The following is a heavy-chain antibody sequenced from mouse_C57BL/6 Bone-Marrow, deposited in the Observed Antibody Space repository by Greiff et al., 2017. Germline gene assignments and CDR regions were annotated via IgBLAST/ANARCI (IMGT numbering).Heavy chain of an antibody. CDR1: GYTFTSYG. CDR3: ARDITTVVAGYYFDY. D-gene: IGHD1-1*01. V-gene: IGHV1-81*01. CDR2: IYPRSGNT. J-gene: IGHJ2*01. Sequence: QVQLKESGAELARPGASVKLSCKASGYTFTSYGISWVKQRTGQGLEWIGEIYPRSGNTYYNEKFKGKATLTADKSSSTAYMDLRSLTSEDSAFYFCARDITTVVAGYYFDYWGQGTTLTFSS.